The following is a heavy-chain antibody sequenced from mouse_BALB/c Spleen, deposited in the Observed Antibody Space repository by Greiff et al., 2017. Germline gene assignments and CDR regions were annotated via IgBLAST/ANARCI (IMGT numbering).Heavy chain of an antibody. D-gene: IGHD2-4*01. CDR1: GFNIKDSY. V-gene: IGHV14-3*02. CDR2: IDPANGNT. J-gene: IGHJ4*01. Sequence: VQLKESGAELVKPGASVKLSCTASGFNIKDSYMHWVKQRPEQGLEWIGRIDPANGNTKYDPKFQGKATITADTSSNTAYLQLSSLTSEDTAVYYGARSPHDYDRVYYALDYWGQGTSVTVSS. CDR3: ARSPHDYDRVYYALDY.